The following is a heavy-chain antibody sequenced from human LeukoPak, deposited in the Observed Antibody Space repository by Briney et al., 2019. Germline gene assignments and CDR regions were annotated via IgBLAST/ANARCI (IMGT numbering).Heavy chain of an antibody. CDR3: ARSDTAMAPENYYYYGMDV. CDR1: GFTFSSYA. V-gene: IGHV3-30-3*01. J-gene: IGHJ6*02. Sequence: PGGSLRLSCAASGFTFSSYAMHWVRHAPGKGLERVAVISYDGSNKYYADSVKGRFTISRDNSKNTLYLQMNSLRAEDTAVYYCARSDTAMAPENYYYYGMDVWRQGTTVTVSS. CDR2: ISYDGSNK. D-gene: IGHD5-18*01.